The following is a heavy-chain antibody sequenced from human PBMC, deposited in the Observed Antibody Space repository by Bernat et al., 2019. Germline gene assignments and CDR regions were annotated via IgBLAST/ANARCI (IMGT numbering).Heavy chain of an antibody. V-gene: IGHV3-30*02. J-gene: IGHJ4*02. Sequence: QVQLVESGGGVVQPGGSLRLSCATSGFTFSSYGMHWVRLAPGKGLEWVAFIRYGGSNKNHADSVKGRFTISTDNSKHKPFLQMNSLRVEDTAVYFCAKDRRRGFTYWVGGDDCWGQGTLVTVSS. D-gene: IGHD5-18*01. CDR1: GFTFSSYG. CDR3: AKDRRRGFTYWVGGDDC. CDR2: IRYGGSNK.